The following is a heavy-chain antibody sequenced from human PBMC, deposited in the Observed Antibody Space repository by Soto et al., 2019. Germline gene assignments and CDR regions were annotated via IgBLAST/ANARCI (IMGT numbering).Heavy chain of an antibody. CDR2: IYYSGST. CDR3: ASGYCSSTSCSAWGNWFDP. CDR1: GGSISSGGYY. V-gene: IGHV4-31*03. J-gene: IGHJ5*02. Sequence: KASETLSLTCTVSGGSISSGGYYWSWIRQHPGKGLEWIGYIYYSGSTYYNPSLKSRVTISVDTSKNQFSLKLSSVTAADTAVYYCASGYCSSTSCSAWGNWFDPWGQGTLVTVSS. D-gene: IGHD2-2*01.